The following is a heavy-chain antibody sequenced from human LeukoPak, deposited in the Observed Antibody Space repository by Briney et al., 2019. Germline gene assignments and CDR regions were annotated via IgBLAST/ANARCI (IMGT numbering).Heavy chain of an antibody. CDR2: IYTSGST. D-gene: IGHD3-22*01. V-gene: IGHV4-4*07. J-gene: IGHJ4*02. CDR3: ARMGDDSSGPLDF. Sequence: SETLSLTCTVSGGSISSYYWSWIRQPAGKGLEWIGRIYTSGSTDYDPSLKSRVTMSLDTSKNQFSLRLTSVTAADTAVYYCARMGDDSSGPLDFWGQGTLVTVSS. CDR1: GGSISSYY.